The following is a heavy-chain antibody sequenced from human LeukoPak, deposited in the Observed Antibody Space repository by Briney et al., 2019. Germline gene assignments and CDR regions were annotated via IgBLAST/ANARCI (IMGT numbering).Heavy chain of an antibody. V-gene: IGHV4-59*01. Sequence: SETLSLTCTVSGGSISSYYWSWIRQPPAKGLEWIGYIYYSGSTNYNPSLKSRVTISVDTSKNQFSLKLSSVTAADTAVYYCARDPYSGNYGTYYYNYMDLWGKGTTATVSS. J-gene: IGHJ6*03. CDR1: GGSISSYY. CDR3: ARDPYSGNYGTYYYNYMDL. CDR2: IYYSGST. D-gene: IGHD1-26*01.